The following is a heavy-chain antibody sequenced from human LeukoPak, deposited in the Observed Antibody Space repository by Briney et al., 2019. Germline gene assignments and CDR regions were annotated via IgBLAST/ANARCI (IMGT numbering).Heavy chain of an antibody. V-gene: IGHV3-23*01. D-gene: IGHD2-21*01. J-gene: IGHJ4*02. CDR3: AKAPVTSCRGAYCYPFDS. Sequence: GGSLRLSCAASGFTFSSYEMNWVRQAPGKGLEWVAATSSSDAGTYHADSVRGRFTISRDNSKNTLYLQMNSLRAEDAAVCFCAKAPVTSCRGAYCYPFDSWGQGTLVTVSS. CDR1: GFTFSSYE. CDR2: TSSSDAGT.